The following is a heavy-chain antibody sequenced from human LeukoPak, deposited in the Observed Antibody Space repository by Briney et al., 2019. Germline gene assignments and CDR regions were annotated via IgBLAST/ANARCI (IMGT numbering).Heavy chain of an antibody. CDR1: GGSFSGYY. CDR2: ISHSGST. V-gene: IGHV4-34*01. Sequence: PSETLSLTCAVYGGSFSGYYWSWIRQPPGKGLEWIGEISHSGSTNYNPSLTSRGTISVDTSKNQSSLKLSSVTAADTAVYYCARGRPGQHWGQGTLVTVSS. CDR3: ARGRPGQH. J-gene: IGHJ1*01.